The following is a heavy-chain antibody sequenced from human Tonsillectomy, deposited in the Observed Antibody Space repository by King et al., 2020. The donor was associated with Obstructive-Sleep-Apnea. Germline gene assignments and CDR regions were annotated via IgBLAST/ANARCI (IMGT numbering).Heavy chain of an antibody. CDR3: ARGSDYYESSGSHSPHVVNAFDT. CDR2: MNPNSGNT. CDR1: GYTFTSPD. Sequence: VQLVESGAEVKKPGASVKVSCKASGYTFTSPDINWVRQATGQGLEWMGWMNPNSGNTDSAQKFQGRVTMTRNTSISTAYMELSSLRSEATAVYYCARGSDYYESSGSHSPHVVNAFDTWGHGTTVTVSS. D-gene: IGHD3-22*01. J-gene: IGHJ3*02. V-gene: IGHV1-8*01.